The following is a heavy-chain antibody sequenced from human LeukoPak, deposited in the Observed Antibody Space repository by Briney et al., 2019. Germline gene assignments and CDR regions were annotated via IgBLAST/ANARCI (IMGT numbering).Heavy chain of an antibody. J-gene: IGHJ4*02. Sequence: SETLSLTCTVSGGSISSYYWSWIRQPAGKGLEWIGRIYTSGSTNYNPSLKSRVTMSVDTSKDQFSLKLSSVTAADTAVYYCASSGIYYDSSGYYQTNYFDYWGQGTLVTVSS. D-gene: IGHD3-22*01. CDR1: GGSISSYY. CDR3: ASSGIYYDSSGYYQTNYFDY. CDR2: IYTSGST. V-gene: IGHV4-4*07.